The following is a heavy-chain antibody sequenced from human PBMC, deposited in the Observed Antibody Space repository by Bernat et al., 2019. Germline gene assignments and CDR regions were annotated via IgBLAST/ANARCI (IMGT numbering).Heavy chain of an antibody. CDR2: IDPSDSYT. D-gene: IGHD3-22*01. CDR1: GYSFTSYW. Sequence: EVQLVQSGAEVKKPGESLRISCKGSGYSFTSYWISWVRQMPGKGLEWMGRIDPSDSYTNYSPSFQGHVTISADKSISTAYLQWSSLKASDTAMYYCARDGYVVVDYYYYGMDVWGQGTTVTVSS. V-gene: IGHV5-10-1*03. J-gene: IGHJ6*02. CDR3: ARDGYVVVDYYYYGMDV.